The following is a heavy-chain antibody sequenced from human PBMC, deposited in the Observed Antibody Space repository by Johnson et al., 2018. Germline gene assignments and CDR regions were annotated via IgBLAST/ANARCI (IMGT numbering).Heavy chain of an antibody. CDR3: ARDRPYYDLLTGFYLQH. V-gene: IGHV3-30-3*01. D-gene: IGHD3-9*01. CDR2: ISFDGHRQ. CDR1: GFTFSSYA. J-gene: IGHJ1*01. Sequence: QVQLVQSGGGVVQPGESLRLSCAASGFTFSSYALHWVRQAPGKGLEWVALISFDGHRQYDADFMKALFTISRDNSNNTLSLKMNNLRPEDTAVYYCARDRPYYDLLTGFYLQHWGQGTLVVVSS.